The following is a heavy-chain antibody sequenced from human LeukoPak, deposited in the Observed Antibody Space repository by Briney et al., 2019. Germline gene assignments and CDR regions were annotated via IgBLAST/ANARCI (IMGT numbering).Heavy chain of an antibody. CDR1: GFTFSDYY. Sequence: PGGSLRLSCAASGFTFSDYYMSWIRQAPGKGLEWLSYMNIGGTNTHYADSVKGRFTISRDNAKKSLYLEMNNLRAEDTAVYYCATDGAGFDTWGQGVLVTVSS. V-gene: IGHV3-11*01. CDR2: MNIGGTNT. J-gene: IGHJ5*02. CDR3: ATDGAGFDT.